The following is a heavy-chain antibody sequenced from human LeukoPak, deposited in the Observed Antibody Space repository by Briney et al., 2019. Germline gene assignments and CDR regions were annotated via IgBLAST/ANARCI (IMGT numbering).Heavy chain of an antibody. J-gene: IGHJ5*02. CDR1: GGSISSYY. CDR3: ASTYYDFWSGYPPRDERFDP. V-gene: IGHV4-59*12. CDR2: IYYSGST. D-gene: IGHD3-3*01. Sequence: SETLSLTCTVSGGSISSYYWSWIRQPPGKGLEWIGYIYYSGSTNYNPSLKSRVTISVDTSKNQFSLKLSSVTAADTAVYYCASTYYDFWSGYPPRDERFDPWGQGTLVTVSS.